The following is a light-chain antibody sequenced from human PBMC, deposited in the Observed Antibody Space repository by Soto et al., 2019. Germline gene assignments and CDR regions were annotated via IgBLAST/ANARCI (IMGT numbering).Light chain of an antibody. Sequence: DIQMTQSPSTLSASVGDRVTITCRASQSISSWLAWYQQKPGKAPKLLIYDASSLESGVPSRFSGSGSGTEFTLTIRGLQPDDFATYYCHQSNSYSYTFGQGNKLEIK. V-gene: IGKV1-5*01. CDR1: QSISSW. CDR2: DAS. CDR3: HQSNSYSYT. J-gene: IGKJ2*01.